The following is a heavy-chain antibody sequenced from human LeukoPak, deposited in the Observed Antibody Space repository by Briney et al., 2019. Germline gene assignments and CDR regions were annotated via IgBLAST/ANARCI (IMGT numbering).Heavy chain of an antibody. Sequence: ASVKVSCKASGYTFTGYYMHWVRQAPGQGLEWMGRINPNSGDTSYAQKFQGRVTMTRDTSISTAFMELSRLRSDDTAIYYCAREPPGVWGQGTTVTVSS. CDR1: GYTFTGYY. CDR3: AREPPGV. CDR2: INPNSGDT. J-gene: IGHJ6*02. V-gene: IGHV1-2*02.